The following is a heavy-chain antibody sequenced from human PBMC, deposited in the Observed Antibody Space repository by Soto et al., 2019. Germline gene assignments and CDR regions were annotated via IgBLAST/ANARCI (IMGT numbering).Heavy chain of an antibody. Sequence: SETLSLTCTVSGDSISSGDSYWSWMRQPPGKGLEWIGFIYHSGSTYYNPSLKSRVTISVDTSKNQFSLNLSSVTAADTAVYYCARDNPADRGNFDYWGQGTLVTVSS. CDR2: IYHSGST. D-gene: IGHD3-10*01. CDR3: ARDNPADRGNFDY. J-gene: IGHJ4*02. V-gene: IGHV4-30-4*01. CDR1: GDSISSGDSY.